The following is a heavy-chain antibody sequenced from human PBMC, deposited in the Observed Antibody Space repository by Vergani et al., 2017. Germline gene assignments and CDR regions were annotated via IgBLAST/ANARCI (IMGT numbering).Heavy chain of an antibody. V-gene: IGHV1-69*02. CDR1: GGTFSSYT. CDR2: IIPILGIA. CDR3: ARVGGQRCSSTSCYAGGIAAAGRGYYYYMDV. D-gene: IGHD2-2*01. Sequence: QVQLVQSGAEVKKPGSSVKVSCKASGGTFSSYTISWVRQAPGQGLEWMGRIIPILGIANYAQKFQGRVTITADKSTSTAYMELSSLRSEDTAVYYCARVGGQRCSSTSCYAGGIAAAGRGYYYYMDVWGKGTTVTVSS. J-gene: IGHJ6*03.